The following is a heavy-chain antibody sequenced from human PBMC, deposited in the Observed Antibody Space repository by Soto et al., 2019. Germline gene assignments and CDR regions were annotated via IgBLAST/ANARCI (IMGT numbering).Heavy chain of an antibody. Sequence: APVKVSCKASGYTFTGSYMPWVRQAPGQGLECMGWINPNSGGTNYAQKFQGWLTMTRDTSISTAYMELSRLRSDDTAVYSCARDLREYSGYAPGYWGQGTLVTVSS. CDR3: ARDLREYSGYAPGY. CDR2: INPNSGGT. J-gene: IGHJ4*02. D-gene: IGHD5-12*01. V-gene: IGHV1-2*04. CDR1: GYTFTGSY.